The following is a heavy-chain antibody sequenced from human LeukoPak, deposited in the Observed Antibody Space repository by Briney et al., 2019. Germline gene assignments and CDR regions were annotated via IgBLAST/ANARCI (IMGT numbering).Heavy chain of an antibody. J-gene: IGHJ6*03. CDR2: IYYSGST. D-gene: IGHD3-22*01. V-gene: IGHV4-59*01. Sequence: SETLSLTCTVSGGSISSYYWSWIRQPPGKGLEWIGNIYYSGSTNYNPSLKSRATLSVDTSKNQFSLKLSSVTAADTAVYYCTRGSIAYYYMDVWGKGTTVTISS. CDR3: TRGSIAYYYMDV. CDR1: GGSISSYY.